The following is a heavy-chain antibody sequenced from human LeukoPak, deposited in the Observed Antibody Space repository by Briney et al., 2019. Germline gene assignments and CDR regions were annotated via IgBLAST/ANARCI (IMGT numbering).Heavy chain of an antibody. J-gene: IGHJ3*02. CDR3: ARDRVYNPDTFDI. D-gene: IGHD5-18*01. Sequence: ASVKVSCKASGYSFTSYGISWVRQAPGQGLEWMGWISGYNADINYAQKLRGRVTMTTDTSTSTAYMEVRSLTSDDTAVYYCARDRVYNPDTFDIWGQGTMVTVSS. V-gene: IGHV1-18*01. CDR1: GYSFTSYG. CDR2: ISGYNADI.